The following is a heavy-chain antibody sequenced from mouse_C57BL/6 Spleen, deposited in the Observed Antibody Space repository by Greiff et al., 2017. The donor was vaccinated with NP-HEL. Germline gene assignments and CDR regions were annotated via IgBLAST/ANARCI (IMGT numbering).Heavy chain of an antibody. J-gene: IGHJ3*01. Sequence: VQLKQPGAELVKPGASVKLSCKASGYTFTSYWMHWVKQRPGRGLEWIGRIDPNSGGTKYNEKFKSKATLTVDKPSSTAYMQLSSLTSEDSAVYYCARGPDKGDWFAYWGQGTLVTVSA. CDR1: GYTFTSYW. CDR3: ARGPDKGDWFAY. V-gene: IGHV1-72*01. CDR2: IDPNSGGT.